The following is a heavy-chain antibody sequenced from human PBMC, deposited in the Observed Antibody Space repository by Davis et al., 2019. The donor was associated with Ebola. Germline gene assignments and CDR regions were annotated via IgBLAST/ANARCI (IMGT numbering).Heavy chain of an antibody. CDR3: ARWGGYGSGSYDYYYYGMDV. CDR2: ISSSSSYI. D-gene: IGHD3-10*01. CDR1: GFTFNNYW. Sequence: PGGSLRLSCAASGFTFNNYWMHWVRQVPGKGLEWVSSISSSSSYIYYADSVKGRFTISRDNAENSLYLQMNSLRAEDTAVYYCARWGGYGSGSYDYYYYGMDVWGQGTTVTVSS. J-gene: IGHJ6*02. V-gene: IGHV3-21*01.